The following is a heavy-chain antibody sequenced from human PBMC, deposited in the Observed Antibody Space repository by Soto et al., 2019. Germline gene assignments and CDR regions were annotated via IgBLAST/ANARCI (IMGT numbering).Heavy chain of an antibody. D-gene: IGHD5-18*01. CDR1: GGSLSTSSYY. J-gene: IGHJ6*02. V-gene: IGHV4-39*07. CDR2: INHSGST. CDR3: ARLGDTAMVSVRRYYYYGMDV. Sequence: LSETPFLTLTVSGGSLSTSSYYWGWIRQPPGKGLGLIGEINHSGSTNDNPSLKSRVTISVDTSKNQFSLKLSSVTAADTAVYYCARLGDTAMVSVRRYYYYGMDVWGQGTTVTVSS.